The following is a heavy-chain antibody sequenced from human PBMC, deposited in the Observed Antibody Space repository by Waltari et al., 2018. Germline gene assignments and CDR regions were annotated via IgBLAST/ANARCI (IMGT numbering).Heavy chain of an antibody. CDR1: GYTLTELS. V-gene: IGHV1-24*01. J-gene: IGHJ3*02. D-gene: IGHD3-22*01. CDR3: ATGRLFDDAFDI. CDR2: FDPEDGET. Sequence: QVQLVQSGAEVKKPGASVKVSCKVSGYTLTELSMHWVRQAPGKGLEWMGGFDPEDGETVDAQKGQVRVTMTEDTSTDTAYMVLSRLRSEETAVYYCATGRLFDDAFDIWGQGTMVTVSS.